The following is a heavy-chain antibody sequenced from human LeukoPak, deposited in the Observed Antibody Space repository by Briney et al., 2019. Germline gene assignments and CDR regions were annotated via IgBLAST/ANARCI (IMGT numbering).Heavy chain of an antibody. J-gene: IGHJ4*02. V-gene: IGHV3-53*01. CDR3: ARVSGYSYGHEDY. CDR1: GFTVSSNY. Sequence: PGGSLRLSCAASGFTVSSNYMSWVRQAQGKGLEWVSVIYSGGSTYYADSVKGRFTISRDNSKNTLYLQMNSLRAEDTAVYYCARVSGYSYGHEDYWGQGTLVTVSS. CDR2: IYSGGST. D-gene: IGHD5-18*01.